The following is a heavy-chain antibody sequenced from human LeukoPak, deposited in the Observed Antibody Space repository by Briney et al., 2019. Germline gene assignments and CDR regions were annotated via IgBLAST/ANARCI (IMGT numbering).Heavy chain of an antibody. CDR1: GGTFSSFA. Sequence: SVKVSCKASGGTFSSFAISWVRQAPGQGLEWMGGIIPIFGTANYAQKFQGRVTITADKSTSTAYMELSSLRSEDTAVYYCARDGCSSTSCYPYNWFDPWGQGTLVTVSS. CDR2: IIPIFGTA. V-gene: IGHV1-69*06. J-gene: IGHJ5*02. CDR3: ARDGCSSTSCYPYNWFDP. D-gene: IGHD2-2*01.